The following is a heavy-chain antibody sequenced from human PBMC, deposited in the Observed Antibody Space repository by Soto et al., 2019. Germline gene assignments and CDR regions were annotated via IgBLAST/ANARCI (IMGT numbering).Heavy chain of an antibody. CDR3: AREVGAPSGWLDP. J-gene: IGHJ5*02. CDR2: ISASGGLK. V-gene: IGHV3-23*01. D-gene: IGHD1-26*01. CDR1: GFTFTNYA. Sequence: EVQLSESGGDLRQPGGSLRLSCAASGFTFTNYAMTWVRQTPGKALEWVSGISASGGLKYYADSVQGRFTVSRDNSKNILYLQMDNLRDEDTALYYCAREVGAPSGWLDPWGQGTQVTVSS.